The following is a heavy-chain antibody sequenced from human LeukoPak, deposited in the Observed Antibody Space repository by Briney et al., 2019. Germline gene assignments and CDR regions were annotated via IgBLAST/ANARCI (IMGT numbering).Heavy chain of an antibody. J-gene: IGHJ5*02. CDR2: IDKEKNSYATAS. CDR3: TRDSGTYNWLDP. CDR1: GXTFSGSA. V-gene: IGHV3-73*01. D-gene: IGHD1-26*01. Sequence: GGSLRLSCAASGXTFSGSAIHWVRQSFGKGLEWIGHIDKEKNSYATASAYAVSVEGRFTVSRDGSKNMAFLQMSGLKTEDTALYFCTRDSGTYNWLDPWGQGTLVTVSS.